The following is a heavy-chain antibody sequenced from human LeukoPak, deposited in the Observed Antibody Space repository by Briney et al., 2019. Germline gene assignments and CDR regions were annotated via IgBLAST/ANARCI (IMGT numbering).Heavy chain of an antibody. CDR1: GFTFSSFA. Sequence: GGSLRLSCAASGFTFSSFAIHWVRQAPGKGLEWVTAVSYDPNRKYYADSVKGRFTISRDDSKNTVYLHVDSLRTEDAAVYYCARDHTGLDYWGQGTLVTVSS. CDR3: ARDHTGLDY. V-gene: IGHV3-30*04. CDR2: VSYDPNRK. D-gene: IGHD4-17*01. J-gene: IGHJ4*02.